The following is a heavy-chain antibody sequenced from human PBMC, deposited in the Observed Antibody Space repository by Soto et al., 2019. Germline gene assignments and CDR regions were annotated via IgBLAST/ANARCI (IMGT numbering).Heavy chain of an antibody. CDR3: AKGSGWYYF. CDR2: FHYSGSS. CDR1: GGSLNSDY. J-gene: IGHJ4*02. D-gene: IGHD6-19*01. V-gene: IGHV4-59*08. Sequence: PSETLSLTCTVSGGSLNSDYWSWVRQPPGKGLEWIAYFHYSGSSSYNPSLNSRVTISVDMPNSQVSLNLRSVTAADTAVYYCAKGSGWYYFWGQGTLVTVSS.